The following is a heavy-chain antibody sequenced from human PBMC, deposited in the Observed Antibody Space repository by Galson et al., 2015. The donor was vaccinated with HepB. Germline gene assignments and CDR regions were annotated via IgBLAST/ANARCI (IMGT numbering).Heavy chain of an antibody. CDR3: TRPSKDYGDYVWFDP. CDR1: GFTFSGSA. V-gene: IGHV3-73*01. CDR2: IRSKANSYAT. J-gene: IGHJ5*02. Sequence: SLRLSCAASGFTFSGSAMYWVRQASGKGLEWVGRIRSKANSYATAYAASVKGRFTISRDDSKNTAYLQMNSLKTEDTAVYYCTRPSKDYGDYVWFDPWGQGTLVTVSS. D-gene: IGHD4-17*01.